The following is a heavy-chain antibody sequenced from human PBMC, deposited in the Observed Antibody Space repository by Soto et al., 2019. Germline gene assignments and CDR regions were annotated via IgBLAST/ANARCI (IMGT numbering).Heavy chain of an antibody. Sequence: GASVKVSCKASGFTFTHYAITWVRQAPGQGLEWMGWISAYNGGTNYAQNLQGRVTMNTDASTSTAYMELGSLTSDDTAVYYCARDFTGWPPDVLDSWGQGTLVTVS. D-gene: IGHD3-16*01. CDR1: GFTFTHYA. CDR2: ISAYNGGT. V-gene: IGHV1-18*01. CDR3: ARDFTGWPPDVLDS. J-gene: IGHJ4*02.